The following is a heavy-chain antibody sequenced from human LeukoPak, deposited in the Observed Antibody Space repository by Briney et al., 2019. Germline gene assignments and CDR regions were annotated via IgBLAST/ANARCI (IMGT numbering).Heavy chain of an antibody. Sequence: GGSLRRSGAASGFTFDDYAMPWVRQAPGKGLKWVSLISGDGGSTGYACSVKGRFTISRDNSKNSLYLQMNSLRTEDTALYYCAKDIDKRQTFDPWGQGTLVTVSS. CDR3: AKDIDKRQTFDP. CDR2: ISGDGGST. V-gene: IGHV3-43*02. J-gene: IGHJ5*02. CDR1: GFTFDDYA.